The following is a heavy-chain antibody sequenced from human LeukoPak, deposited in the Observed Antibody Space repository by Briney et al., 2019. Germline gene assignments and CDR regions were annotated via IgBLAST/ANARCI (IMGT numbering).Heavy chain of an antibody. CDR2: INHSGST. J-gene: IGHJ5*02. CDR1: GYSISSGYY. Sequence: PSETLSLTCTVSGYSISSGYYWGWIRQPPGKGLEWIGEINHSGSTNYNPSLKSRVTISVDTSKNQFSLKLSSVTAADTAVYYCARVRRVWLSPPWFDPWGQGTLVTVSS. D-gene: IGHD6-19*01. V-gene: IGHV4-38-2*02. CDR3: ARVRRVWLSPPWFDP.